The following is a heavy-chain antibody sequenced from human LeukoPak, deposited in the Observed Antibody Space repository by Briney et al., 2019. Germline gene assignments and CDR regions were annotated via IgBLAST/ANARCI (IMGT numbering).Heavy chain of an antibody. Sequence: GGSLRLSCAASGFTFSNYAMSWVRQAPGKGLEWVSVISGSGGNTDYADSVKGRFTISRDNAKNSLYLQMNSLRAEDTAVYYCARDSPLYCSSTSCPFDYWGQGTLVTVSS. V-gene: IGHV3-21*01. CDR2: ISGSGGNT. CDR1: GFTFSNYA. D-gene: IGHD2-2*01. J-gene: IGHJ4*02. CDR3: ARDSPLYCSSTSCPFDY.